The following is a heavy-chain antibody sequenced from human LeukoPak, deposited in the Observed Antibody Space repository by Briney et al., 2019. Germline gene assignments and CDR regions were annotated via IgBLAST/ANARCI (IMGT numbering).Heavy chain of an antibody. CDR3: AREGIAAAYYY. Sequence: ASVKVSCKASGYTFTSYAMHWVRQAPGQGLEWMGIINPSGGSTSYAQKFQGRVTMTRDTSTSTVYMELSSLRSEDTAVYYCAREGIAAAYYYWGQGTLVTVSS. CDR1: GYTFTSYA. J-gene: IGHJ4*02. D-gene: IGHD6-13*01. CDR2: INPSGGST. V-gene: IGHV1-46*01.